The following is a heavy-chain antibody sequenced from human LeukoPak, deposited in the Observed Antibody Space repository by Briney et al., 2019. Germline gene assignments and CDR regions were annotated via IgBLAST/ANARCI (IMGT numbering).Heavy chain of an antibody. J-gene: IGHJ4*02. CDR3: ARQEYSISWYMGPDY. D-gene: IGHD6-13*01. CDR2: IYYSGST. CDR1: GGSISSSSYY. V-gene: IGHV4-39*01. Sequence: SETLSLTCTVSGGSISSSSYYWGWIRQPPGKGLEWIGSIYYSGSTYYNPSLKSRVTISVDTSKNQFSLKLSSVTAADTAVYYCARQEYSISWYMGPDYWGQGTLVTVSS.